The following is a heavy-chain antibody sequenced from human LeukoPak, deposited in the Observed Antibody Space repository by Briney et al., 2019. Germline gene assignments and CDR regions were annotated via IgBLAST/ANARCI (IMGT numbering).Heavy chain of an antibody. CDR2: VDNDGNAA. V-gene: IGHV3-74*01. J-gene: IGHJ4*02. CDR3: ARDTPNSGLNLGFDS. D-gene: IGHD2-15*01. Sequence: GGSLRLSCVASGFTFNSHWMHRVRQAPGKGLVWVSRVDNDGNAATYADSVKGRFTISRDNAKNTLYLQMNSLRAEDTAVYYCARDTPNSGLNLGFDSWGQGTLVTVSS. CDR1: GFTFNSHW.